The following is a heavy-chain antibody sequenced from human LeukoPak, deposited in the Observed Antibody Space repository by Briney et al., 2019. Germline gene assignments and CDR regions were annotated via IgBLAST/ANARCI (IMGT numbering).Heavy chain of an antibody. CDR1: GYSFTSYW. CDR3: ARRRPTYCGGDCYSSEAFDI. J-gene: IGHJ3*02. V-gene: IGHV5-51*01. CDR2: IYPGDSDT. D-gene: IGHD2-21*02. Sequence: GESLKISCKGSGYSFTSYWIGWVRQMPGKGLEWMGIIYPGDSDTRYSPSFQGQVTISADKSISTAYLQWSSLKASDTAMYYCARRRPTYCGGDCYSSEAFDIWGQGTMVTVSS.